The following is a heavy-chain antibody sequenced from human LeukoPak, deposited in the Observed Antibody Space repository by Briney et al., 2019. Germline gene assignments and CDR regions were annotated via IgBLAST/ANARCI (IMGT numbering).Heavy chain of an antibody. Sequence: GGSLRLSCAASGFTFSSYSMNWVRQAPGKGLEWVSSISSSSSYIYYADSVKGRFTISRDNAKNSLYLQMNSLRAEDTAIYYCAKSRRAVGINPADYWGQGTLVTVSS. V-gene: IGHV3-21*04. CDR2: ISSSSSYI. D-gene: IGHD6-13*01. CDR1: GFTFSSYS. J-gene: IGHJ4*02. CDR3: AKSRRAVGINPADY.